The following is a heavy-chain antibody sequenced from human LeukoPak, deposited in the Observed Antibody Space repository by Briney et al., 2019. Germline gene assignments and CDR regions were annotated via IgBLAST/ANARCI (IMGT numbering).Heavy chain of an antibody. D-gene: IGHD3-22*01. CDR2: IWYDGSNR. CDR3: ARDTYYYDSSGYRTLGY. Sequence: GGSLRLSCAASGFTFSSYGMHWVRQAPGKGLEWVAVIWYDGSNRYYADSVKGRFTIFRDNSKNTLYLQMNSLRAEDTAVYYCARDTYYYDSSGYRTLGYWGQGTLVTVSS. J-gene: IGHJ4*02. CDR1: GFTFSSYG. V-gene: IGHV3-33*01.